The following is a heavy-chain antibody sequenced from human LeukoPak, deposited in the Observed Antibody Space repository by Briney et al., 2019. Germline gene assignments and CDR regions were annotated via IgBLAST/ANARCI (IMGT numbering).Heavy chain of an antibody. CDR1: GFTHCINC. CDR2: IYSGDIT. CDR3: ARVRLYCGGDCSDY. J-gene: IGHJ4*02. D-gene: IGHD2-21*02. V-gene: IGHV3-66*02. Sequence: GGSLRLSCASTGFTHCINCMRWAHEPPGKGLEWVLVIYSGDITYYADSVKGRLIISRDNSKNALYHQMNRLREEDTAVYYCARVRLYCGGDCSDYWGQGTLVTVST.